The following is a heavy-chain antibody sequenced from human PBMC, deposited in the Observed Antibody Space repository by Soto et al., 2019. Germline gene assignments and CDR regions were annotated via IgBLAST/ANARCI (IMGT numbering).Heavy chain of an antibody. J-gene: IGHJ3*02. Sequence: LGESLKISCKGSGYSFSTYWIARVRQMPGKGLEWMGIICPGDSDTRYSPSFQGQVTISRDNSKNMLYLQMNSLRVEDTAVYYCAREVRVRGFAFDIWGQGTMVTVSS. CDR3: AREVRVRGFAFDI. CDR1: GYSFSTYW. CDR2: ICPGDSDT. D-gene: IGHD3-3*01. V-gene: IGHV5-51*01.